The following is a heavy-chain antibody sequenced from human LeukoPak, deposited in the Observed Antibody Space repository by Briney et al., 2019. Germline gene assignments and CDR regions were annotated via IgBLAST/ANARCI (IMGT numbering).Heavy chain of an antibody. J-gene: IGHJ4*02. CDR2: TYYRSKWYY. V-gene: IGHV6-1*01. CDR3: ARDEGNTGWHTFDI. Sequence: SQTLSLTCGISGDSVSTINGAWNWVRQSPSRGLEWLGRTYYRSKWYYDYAVSVQGRITINPDTSKNQFSLQLSPVTSEDTAVYYCARDEGNTGWHTFDIWGQGTLITVSS. D-gene: IGHD6-19*01. CDR1: GDSVSTINGA.